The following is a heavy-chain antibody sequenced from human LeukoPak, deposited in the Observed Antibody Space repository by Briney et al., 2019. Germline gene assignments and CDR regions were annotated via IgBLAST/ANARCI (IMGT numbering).Heavy chain of an antibody. D-gene: IGHD4-17*01. CDR2: IYYSGRS. Sequence: SETLSLTCTVSGVSISSDYWSSIRLPPGKGLEWIGYIYYSGRSNYNPSLKSRFTIPVATSKNQFSLKLTAVTAATPALYDFARRLRQNWFDPWGQGTLVTVSS. J-gene: IGHJ5*02. CDR3: ARRLRQNWFDP. CDR1: GVSISSDY. V-gene: IGHV4-59*08.